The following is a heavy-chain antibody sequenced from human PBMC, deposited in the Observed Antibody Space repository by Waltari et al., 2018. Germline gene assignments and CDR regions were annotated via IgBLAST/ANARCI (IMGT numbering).Heavy chain of an antibody. D-gene: IGHD3-22*01. Sequence: EVQLVESGGGLVQPGGSLRLSCAASGFTFSSYSTNWVRQAPGKGLEWVSYISSSSSTIYYADSVKGRFTISRDNAKNSRYLQMNSLRAEDTAVYYCASVIGYYYDSSGYVGYWGQGTLVTVSS. J-gene: IGHJ4*02. V-gene: IGHV3-48*04. CDR2: ISSSSSTI. CDR3: ASVIGYYYDSSGYVGY. CDR1: GFTFSSYS.